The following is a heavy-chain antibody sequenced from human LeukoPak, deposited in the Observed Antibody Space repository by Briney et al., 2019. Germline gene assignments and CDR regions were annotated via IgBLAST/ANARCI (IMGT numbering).Heavy chain of an antibody. D-gene: IGHD6-6*01. CDR1: GDSVSSNSAA. CDR2: TYYRSKWYN. J-gene: IGHJ4*02. Sequence: SQTLSLTCAISGDSVSSNSAAWNWIRQSPSRGLEWLGRTYYRSKWYNDYAVSVKSRITINQDTSKNQFSLQLNSVTPEDTAVYYCARVKRMYSSSSTPFDYWGQGTLVTVSS. V-gene: IGHV6-1*01. CDR3: ARVKRMYSSSSTPFDY.